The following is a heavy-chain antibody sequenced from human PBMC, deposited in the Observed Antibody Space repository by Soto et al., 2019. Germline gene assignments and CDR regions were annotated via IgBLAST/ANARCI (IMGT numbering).Heavy chain of an antibody. J-gene: IGHJ6*03. D-gene: IGHD1-7*01. V-gene: IGHV3-13*01. CDR1: GFTFSSYD. CDR2: IGTAGDT. CDR3: ARANVDNWNYPDYYYMDV. Sequence: GGSLRLSCAASGFTFSSYDMHWVRQATGKGLEWVSAIGTAGDTYYPGSVKGRFTISRENAKNSLYLQMNSLRAGDTAVYYCARANVDNWNYPDYYYMDVWGKGTTVTVSS.